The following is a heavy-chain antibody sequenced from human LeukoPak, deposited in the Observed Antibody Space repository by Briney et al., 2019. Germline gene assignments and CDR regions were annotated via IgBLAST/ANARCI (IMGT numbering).Heavy chain of an antibody. CDR1: GFTFSIYW. V-gene: IGHV3-74*01. CDR2: INSDGSST. Sequence: GSLRLSCAASGFTFSIYWMHWVRQAPGKGLVWVSSINSDGSSTSYADSVKGRFTISRDSAKNTLYLQMNTLRAEDTAVYYCASLDFWGQGTLVTVSS. CDR3: ASLDF. J-gene: IGHJ4*02.